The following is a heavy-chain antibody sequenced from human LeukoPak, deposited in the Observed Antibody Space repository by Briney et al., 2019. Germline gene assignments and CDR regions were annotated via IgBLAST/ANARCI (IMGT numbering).Heavy chain of an antibody. Sequence: GGSLRLSRAASGFTFSNYGMSWVRQGPGKGLDWVSTISNSGGAIYYADSVKSRFTISRDNSKNALYLQMNSLRAEDTAVYYCTRGFEEYVWGQGTKVTVSS. J-gene: IGHJ3*01. V-gene: IGHV3-23*01. CDR3: TRGFEEYV. CDR1: GFTFSNYG. CDR2: ISNSGGAI. D-gene: IGHD3-10*01.